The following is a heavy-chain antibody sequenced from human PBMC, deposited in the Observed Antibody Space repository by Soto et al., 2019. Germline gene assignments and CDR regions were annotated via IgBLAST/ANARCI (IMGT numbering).Heavy chain of an antibody. D-gene: IGHD3-10*01. CDR3: PRAHSGVVIPPNGRPLFGP. J-gene: IGHJ5*02. Sequence: QMQMLQSGAEVRKPGASVKVSCKTSGYDFLNFNIHWVRQAPGQGLEWMAVINPSGGYTRHAQKFPGRFHLTRGKSPANVLLGLGGLAAGDPALYYCPRAHSGVVIPPNGRPLFGPWGQGTLVVVSS. CDR2: INPSGGYT. CDR1: GYDFLNFN. V-gene: IGHV1-46*01.